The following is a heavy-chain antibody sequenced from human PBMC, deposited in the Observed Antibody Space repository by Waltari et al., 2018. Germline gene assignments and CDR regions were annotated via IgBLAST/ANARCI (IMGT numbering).Heavy chain of an antibody. J-gene: IGHJ6*04. CDR1: GGSFSGYY. Sequence: QVQLQQWGAGLLKPSETLSLTCAVYGGSFSGYYWSWIRQPPGKGLEWIGEINHSGSTNYNPSLKSRVTISVDTSKNQFSLKLSSVTAADTAVYYGARGSVAVAPAGVWGKGTTVTVSS. D-gene: IGHD6-19*01. CDR3: ARGSVAVAPAGV. V-gene: IGHV4-34*01. CDR2: INHSGST.